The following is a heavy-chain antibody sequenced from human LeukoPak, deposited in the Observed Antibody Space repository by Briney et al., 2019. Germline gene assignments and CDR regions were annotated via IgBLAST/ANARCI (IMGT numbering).Heavy chain of an antibody. Sequence: ASVKVSCKASGYTFTGYYMHWVRQAPGQGLEWMGRINPNSGGTNYAQKFQGRVTMTRDTSICTAYMELSRLRSDDTAVYYCARGYYYDSSGYYYVWGQGTLVTVSS. CDR2: INPNSGGT. V-gene: IGHV1-2*06. J-gene: IGHJ4*02. CDR1: GYTFTGYY. D-gene: IGHD3-22*01. CDR3: ARGYYYDSSGYYYV.